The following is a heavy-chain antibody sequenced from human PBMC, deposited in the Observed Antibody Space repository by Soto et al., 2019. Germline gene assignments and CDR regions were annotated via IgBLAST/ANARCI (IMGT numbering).Heavy chain of an antibody. CDR2: IYNSGNT. CDR1: GGSISSGFYS. CDR3: ARGSDGVWNWFDP. D-gene: IGHD2-21*02. Sequence: TLSLTCAVSGGSISSGFYSWSWIRHPPGQGLEWIGYIYNSGNTYYNPSLMGRVTISVDRSQNHFSLKLTSVTAADTAVYYCARGSDGVWNWFDPWGQGTQVTVSS. V-gene: IGHV4-30-2*01. J-gene: IGHJ5*02.